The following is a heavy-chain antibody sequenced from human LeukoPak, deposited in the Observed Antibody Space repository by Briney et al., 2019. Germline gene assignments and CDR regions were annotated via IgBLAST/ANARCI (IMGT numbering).Heavy chain of an antibody. Sequence: ASVKVSCKTSGYTFTNYFVRWVRQAPGQGPEWMGLINPSDGTTVYTQSFQGRITMTRDTSTTTVYMELISLRADDTAVYFCLREEVGGHFDYWGQGALVTVSS. CDR2: INPSDGTT. J-gene: IGHJ4*02. V-gene: IGHV1-46*01. CDR3: LREEVGGHFDY. D-gene: IGHD3-16*01. CDR1: GYTFTNYF.